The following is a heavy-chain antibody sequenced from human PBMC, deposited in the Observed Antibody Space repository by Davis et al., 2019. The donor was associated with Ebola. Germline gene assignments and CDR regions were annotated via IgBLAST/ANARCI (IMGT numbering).Heavy chain of an antibody. Sequence: PGGSLRLSCAASGFTFSSYSMNWVRQAPGKGLEWVSSISSSSSYIYYADSVKGRFTISRDNAKNSLYLQMNSLRAEDTAVYYCARDRGYSYGGDYYYYGMDVWGQGTTVTVSS. D-gene: IGHD5-18*01. CDR2: ISSSSSYI. J-gene: IGHJ6*02. CDR3: ARDRGYSYGGDYYYYGMDV. V-gene: IGHV3-21*04. CDR1: GFTFSSYS.